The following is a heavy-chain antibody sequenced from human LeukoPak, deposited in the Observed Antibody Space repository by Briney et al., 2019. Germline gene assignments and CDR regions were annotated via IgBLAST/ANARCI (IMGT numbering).Heavy chain of an antibody. D-gene: IGHD6-19*01. CDR2: ISYDGSNK. CDR1: GFTFSSYA. V-gene: IGHV3-30-3*01. CDR3: ATTLKQYSSGWYYFDY. J-gene: IGHJ4*02. Sequence: GGSLRLSCAASGFTFSSYAMHWVRQAPGKGLEWVAVISYDGSNKYYADSVKGRFTISRDNSKNTLYLQMNSLRAEDTAIYYCATTLKQYSSGWYYFDYWGQGTLVTVSS.